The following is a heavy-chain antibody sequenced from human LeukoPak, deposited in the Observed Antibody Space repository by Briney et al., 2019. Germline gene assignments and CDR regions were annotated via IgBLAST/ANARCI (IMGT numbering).Heavy chain of an antibody. CDR2: MNPNSGNT. J-gene: IGHJ3*02. CDR3: ARTYSSGWYGLRVTVKNAFDI. Sequence: ASVKVSCKASGYTFTSYDINWVRQATGQGLEWMGWMNPNSGNTGYAQKFQGRVTMTWNTSISTAYMELSSLRSEDTAVYYCARTYSSGWYGLRVTVKNAFDIWGQGTMVTVSS. CDR1: GYTFTSYD. V-gene: IGHV1-8*01. D-gene: IGHD6-19*01.